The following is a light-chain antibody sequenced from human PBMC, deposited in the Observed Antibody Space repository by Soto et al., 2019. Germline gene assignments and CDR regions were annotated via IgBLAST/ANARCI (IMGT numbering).Light chain of an antibody. Sequence: QSALTRPRSVSGSPGQSVSISCTGTSSDVGRYSYVSWYQQHPGKAPKLMIYDVSERPSGVPDRFSGSKSGNTASPTISGLQAEDEADYYCCSYAGTYTGVFGTGTKVTVL. V-gene: IGLV2-11*01. CDR1: SSDVGRYSY. CDR3: CSYAGTYTGV. CDR2: DVS. J-gene: IGLJ1*01.